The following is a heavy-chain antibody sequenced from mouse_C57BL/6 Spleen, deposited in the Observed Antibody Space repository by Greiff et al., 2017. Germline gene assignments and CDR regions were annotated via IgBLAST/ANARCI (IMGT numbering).Heavy chain of an antibody. CDR2: IDPEDGEA. D-gene: IGHD1-1*01. CDR3: ANPYYCGCSYGDMDD. J-gene: IGHJ4*01. Sequence: VQLQQSGAELVKPGASVKLSCTASGFNFKDYYMHWVKQRTEQGLEWIGRIDPEDGEAKYAPLFPGKATITADTSSNTAYLQLSSLTSEDTAVYYCANPYYCGCSYGDMDDWGKGTSVTVSS. CDR1: GFNFKDYY. V-gene: IGHV14-2*01.